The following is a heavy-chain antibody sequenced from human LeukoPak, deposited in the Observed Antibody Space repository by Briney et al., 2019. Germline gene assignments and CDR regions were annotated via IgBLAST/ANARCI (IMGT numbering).Heavy chain of an antibody. J-gene: IGHJ5*02. V-gene: IGHV4-30-4*07. Sequence: PSETLSLTCAVSGVSISRGGYAWNWIRQPPGKGLEGFAYIYHSGTTYYNPSLKSRATLSVDTSKNQFSLKLSSVTAADTAVYYCVRGRYSSGWYRDKNWFDPWGQGTPVTVSS. CDR2: IYHSGTT. CDR3: VRGRYSSGWYRDKNWFDP. CDR1: GVSISRGGYA. D-gene: IGHD6-19*01.